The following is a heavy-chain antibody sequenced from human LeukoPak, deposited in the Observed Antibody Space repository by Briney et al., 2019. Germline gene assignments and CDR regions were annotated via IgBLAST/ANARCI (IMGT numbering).Heavy chain of an antibody. Sequence: SETLSLTCTVSGGSISSYYWGWIRQPPGKGLEWIGSIYYSGSTYYNPSLKSRVTISVDTSKNQFSLKLSSVTAADTAVYYCARHDTYYDFWSGYPPLDWGQGTLVTVSS. V-gene: IGHV4-39*01. J-gene: IGHJ4*02. CDR3: ARHDTYYDFWSGYPPLD. CDR2: IYYSGST. D-gene: IGHD3-3*01. CDR1: GGSISSYY.